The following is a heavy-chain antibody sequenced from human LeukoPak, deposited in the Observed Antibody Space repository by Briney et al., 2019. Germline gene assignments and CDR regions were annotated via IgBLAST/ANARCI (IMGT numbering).Heavy chain of an antibody. D-gene: IGHD5-24*01. CDR1: GFTFSSYT. Sequence: PGGSLRLSCAASGFTFSSYTMNWVRQAPGKGLEWIGEINHSGSTNYNPSLKSRVTISVDTSKNQFSLKLSSVTAADTAVYYCAFRRDGYNGDAFDIWGQGTMVTVSS. CDR2: INHSGST. CDR3: AFRRDGYNGDAFDI. J-gene: IGHJ3*02. V-gene: IGHV4-34*08.